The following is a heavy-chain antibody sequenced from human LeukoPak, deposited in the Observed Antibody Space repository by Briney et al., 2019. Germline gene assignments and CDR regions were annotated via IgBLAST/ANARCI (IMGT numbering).Heavy chain of an antibody. CDR2: ISSSSSYI. J-gene: IGHJ4*02. CDR3: ARGRGRAGDY. Sequence: GGPLRLSCAASGFTFSSNNMNCVRQAPGQGLEWLSSISSSSSYIYYADSVKGRFTISRDNAKNSLYMQMNSLRAEDTAVYYCARGRGRAGDYWGQGILVTVSS. D-gene: IGHD6-19*01. CDR1: GFTFSSNN. V-gene: IGHV3-21*01.